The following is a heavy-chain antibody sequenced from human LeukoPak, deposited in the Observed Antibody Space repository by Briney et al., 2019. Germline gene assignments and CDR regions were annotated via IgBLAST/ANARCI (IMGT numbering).Heavy chain of an antibody. V-gene: IGHV3-7*03. CDR1: GFTFSNLW. CDR2: IKQDGSEK. Sequence: GGSLRLSCAASGFTFSNLWMSWVRQAPGKGLKWVANIKQDGSEKYYVDSVKGRFTISRDNSKNTLYLQMNSLRAEDTAVYYCARDKSGSYPDYWGQGTLVTVSS. CDR3: ARDKSGSYPDY. J-gene: IGHJ4*02. D-gene: IGHD1-26*01.